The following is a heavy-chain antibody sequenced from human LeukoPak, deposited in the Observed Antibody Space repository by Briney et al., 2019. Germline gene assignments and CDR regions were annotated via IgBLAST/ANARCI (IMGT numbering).Heavy chain of an antibody. CDR3: ARGPFAARPPDDALVVTHFDY. J-gene: IGHJ4*02. Sequence: ASVKVSCKASGYTFTSYGISWVRQAPGQGLEWMGWTSAYNGNTNYAQKLQGRVTMTTDTSTSTAYMELRSLRSDDTAVYYCARGPFAARPPDDALVVTHFDYWGQGTLVTVSS. CDR1: GYTFTSYG. CDR2: TSAYNGNT. V-gene: IGHV1-18*01. D-gene: IGHD4-23*01.